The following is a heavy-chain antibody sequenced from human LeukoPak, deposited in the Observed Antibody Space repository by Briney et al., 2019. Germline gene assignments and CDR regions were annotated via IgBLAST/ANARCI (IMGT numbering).Heavy chain of an antibody. CDR1: GFTFNDYY. CDR2: MSSSGSTI. J-gene: IGHJ3*02. Sequence: PGGSLRPSCAASGFTFNDYYMSWIRQAPGKGLEWVSYMSSSGSTIYYADSVKGRFTISRENAKNSLFLQMNSLRAGDTAVYYCARDRGEGGDWGAFDIWGQGTMVTVSS. CDR3: ARDRGEGGDWGAFDI. V-gene: IGHV3-11*04. D-gene: IGHD2-21*02.